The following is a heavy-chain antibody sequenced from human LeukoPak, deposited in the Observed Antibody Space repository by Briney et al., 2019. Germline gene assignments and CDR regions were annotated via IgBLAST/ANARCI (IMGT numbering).Heavy chain of an antibody. CDR3: VRSLVGASDY. CDR1: GFTLSDYW. Sequence: GRSLSLSCAASGFTLSDYWMHWVRQAPGKGLVWVSRINSDGSRTTYADSVKGRFTISRDNAKNTVSLQMNSLRAEDTAVYYCVRSLVGASDYWGHGTLVTVSS. D-gene: IGHD1-26*01. CDR2: INSDGSRT. J-gene: IGHJ4*01. V-gene: IGHV3-74*03.